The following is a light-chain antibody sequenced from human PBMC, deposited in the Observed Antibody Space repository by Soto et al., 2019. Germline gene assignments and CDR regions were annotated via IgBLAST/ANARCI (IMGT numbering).Light chain of an antibody. CDR3: HQSYSPPLA. Sequence: DIQMTQSPSSLSASVGDRVTITCRASQSISSYLNWYQQKPGKAPKLLIYDASSLQSGVPSRFTGSGSDTDFTLSISSLQPEDFATYYCHQSYSPPLAFGPGTNVDI. CDR2: DAS. J-gene: IGKJ3*01. CDR1: QSISSY. V-gene: IGKV1-39*01.